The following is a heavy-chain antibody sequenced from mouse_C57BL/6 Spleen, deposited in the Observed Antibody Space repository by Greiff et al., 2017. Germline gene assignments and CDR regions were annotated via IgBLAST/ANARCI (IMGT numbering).Heavy chain of an antibody. CDR2: IHPSDSDT. J-gene: IGHJ1*03. Sequence: QVQLQQPGAELVKPGASVKVSCKASGYTFTSYWMHWVKQRPGQGLEWIGRIHPSDSDTNYNQKFKGKATLTVDKSSSTAYMQLSILTAEDSAVYYCAPYYYGSSYPNWYFDVWGTGTTVTVSS. CDR3: APYYYGSSYPNWYFDV. V-gene: IGHV1-74*01. CDR1: GYTFTSYW. D-gene: IGHD1-1*01.